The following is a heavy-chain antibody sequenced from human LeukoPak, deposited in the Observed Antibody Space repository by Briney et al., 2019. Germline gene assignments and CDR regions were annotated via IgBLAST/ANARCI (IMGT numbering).Heavy chain of an antibody. V-gene: IGHV1-58*02. D-gene: IGHD1-1*01. Sequence: SVKVTCKASGFTFTNSAMQWVRQARGQRLEWIGWIVVGSGNTNYAQKFQDRVTMTRDKSTSTAYMELSGLGSEDTAVYYCAADNQQTAVWGQGTLVTVSS. CDR3: AADNQQTAV. CDR2: IVVGSGNT. J-gene: IGHJ4*02. CDR1: GFTFTNSA.